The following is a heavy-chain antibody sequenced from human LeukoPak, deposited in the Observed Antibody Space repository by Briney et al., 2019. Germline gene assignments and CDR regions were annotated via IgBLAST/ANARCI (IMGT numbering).Heavy chain of an antibody. D-gene: IGHD5-18*01. Sequence: PSETLSLTCTVSGGSISSYYWSWIRQPPGKGLEWIGYIYYSGSTNYNPSPKSRVTISVDTSKNQFSLKLSSVTAADTAVYYCARHGYSYGSYYGMDVWGQGTTVTVSS. CDR3: ARHGYSYGSYYGMDV. V-gene: IGHV4-59*08. J-gene: IGHJ6*02. CDR2: IYYSGST. CDR1: GGSISSYY.